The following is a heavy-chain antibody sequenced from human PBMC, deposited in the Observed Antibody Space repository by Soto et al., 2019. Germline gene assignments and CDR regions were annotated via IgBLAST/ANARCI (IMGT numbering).Heavy chain of an antibody. J-gene: IGHJ4*02. D-gene: IGHD6-6*01. Sequence: PSETLSLTCTVSGVSVNNDNYYWSWIRQPPGKGLEWIGYIYYTGSTTYNPSLKSRVTISLDTSRNHFSLSLSSVTAADTAVFYCAREYSNSPEAFDFWGRGTLDTVSS. CDR1: GVSVNNDNYY. V-gene: IGHV4-61*03. CDR3: AREYSNSPEAFDF. CDR2: IYYTGST.